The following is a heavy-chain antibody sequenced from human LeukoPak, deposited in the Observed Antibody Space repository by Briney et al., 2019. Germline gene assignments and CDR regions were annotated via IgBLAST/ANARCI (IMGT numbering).Heavy chain of an antibody. CDR1: GFTFSSYG. CDR3: AKDWDYLDYFDY. CDR2: IRYDGSNK. Sequence: PGGSLRLSCAASGFTFSSYGMHWVRQAPGKGLVWVAFIRYDGSNKYYADSVKGRFTISRDNSKNTLYLQMNSLRAEDTAVYYCAKDWDYLDYFDYWGQGTLVTVSS. J-gene: IGHJ4*02. D-gene: IGHD1-26*01. V-gene: IGHV3-30*02.